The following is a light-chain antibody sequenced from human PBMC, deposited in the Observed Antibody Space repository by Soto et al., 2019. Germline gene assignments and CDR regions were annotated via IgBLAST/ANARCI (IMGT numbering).Light chain of an antibody. CDR2: AAS. J-gene: IGKJ1*01. CDR1: QSISSY. V-gene: IGKV1-39*01. CDR3: QQTYNFPVT. Sequence: DIQMTQSPSTLSASVGDRVTITCRASQSISSYLNWYQQKPGKAPKLLIYAASSLQSGVPSRFSGSGSGTDFTLTISNLQPDDFATYYCQQTYNFPVTFGQGTKVDIK.